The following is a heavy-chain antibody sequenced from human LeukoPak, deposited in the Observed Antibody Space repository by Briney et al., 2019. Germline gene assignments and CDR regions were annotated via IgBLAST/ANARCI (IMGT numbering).Heavy chain of an antibody. J-gene: IGHJ1*01. CDR3: AFPVREPQL. D-gene: IGHD3-10*01. CDR2: IGNDGSDK. CDR1: GFPFSTYY. V-gene: IGHV3-7*01. Sequence: PGGSLRLSCTVSGFPFSTYYMGWLRQAARKGLEWVAMIGNDGSDKYYVGSLKGRFTISRDNAKNSLFLQMSSLTAEDTALYYCAFPVREPQLWGRGTLVTVSS.